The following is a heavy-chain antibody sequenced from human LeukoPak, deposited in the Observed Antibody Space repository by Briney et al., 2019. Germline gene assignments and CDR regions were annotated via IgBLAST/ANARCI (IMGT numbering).Heavy chain of an antibody. CDR3: ARDKGYCSSTSCKRYYYYGMDV. CDR2: ISAYNGNT. Sequence: GASVKVSCKASGYTFTSYGISWVRQAPGQGLEWMGWISAYNGNTNYAQKLQGRVTMTTDTSTSTAYMELRSLRSDDTAVYYCARDKGYCSSTSCKRYYYYGMDVWGQGTTVTVSS. J-gene: IGHJ6*02. D-gene: IGHD2-2*01. CDR1: GYTFTSYG. V-gene: IGHV1-18*01.